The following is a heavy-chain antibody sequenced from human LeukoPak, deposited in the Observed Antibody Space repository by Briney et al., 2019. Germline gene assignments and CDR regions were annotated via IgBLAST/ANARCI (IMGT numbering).Heavy chain of an antibody. D-gene: IGHD2-15*01. CDR2: ISAYNGNT. Sequence: ASVKVSCKASGYTFTNYGISWVRQAPGQGLEWMGWISAYNGNTNYAQKLQGRVTMTTDTSTSTAYMEPRSLRSDDTAVYYCARDGGVVVAATLSWFDPWGQGTLVTVSS. CDR3: ARDGGVVVAATLSWFDP. V-gene: IGHV1-18*01. CDR1: GYTFTNYG. J-gene: IGHJ5*02.